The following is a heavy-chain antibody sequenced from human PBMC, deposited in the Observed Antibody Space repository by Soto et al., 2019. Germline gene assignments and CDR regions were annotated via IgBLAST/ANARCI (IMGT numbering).Heavy chain of an antibody. J-gene: IGHJ6*02. CDR3: ARDLNADYSYGSGYYYGMDV. D-gene: IGHD5-18*01. V-gene: IGHV4-31*03. CDR2: IYYSGST. Sequence: QVQLQESGPGLVKPSQTLSLTCTVSGGSISSGGYYWSWIRQHPGKGLEWIGYIYYSGSTYYNPSLKSRVTISVDTSKNQFSLKLSSVTAAETAVYYCARDLNADYSYGSGYYYGMDVWGQGTTVTVSS. CDR1: GGSISSGGYY.